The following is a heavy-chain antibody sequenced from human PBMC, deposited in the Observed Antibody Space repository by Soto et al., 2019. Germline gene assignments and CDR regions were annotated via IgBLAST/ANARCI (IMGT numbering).Heavy chain of an antibody. CDR3: ATSGGGWLQPPV. CDR2: ISGGIGST. Sequence: GGSLRLSCVASGFSFGTYAMTWVRQVPGKGLEWVSTISGGIGSTFYADSVKGRFTISRDISKKMLFLHMNGLRGEDTAVYYCATSGGGWLQPPVWGQGTLVTVSS. D-gene: IGHD5-12*01. CDR1: GFSFGTYA. V-gene: IGHV3-23*01. J-gene: IGHJ4*02.